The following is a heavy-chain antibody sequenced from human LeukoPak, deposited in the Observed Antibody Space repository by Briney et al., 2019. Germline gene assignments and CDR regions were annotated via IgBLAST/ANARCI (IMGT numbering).Heavy chain of an antibody. CDR2: ISGSGGST. J-gene: IGHJ4*02. D-gene: IGHD3-22*01. CDR3: AKLYYYDSSGPSHY. Sequence: GGSLRLSCAASGFTFSSCAMSWVRQAPGKGLEWVSAISGSGGSTYYADSVKGRFTISRDNSKNTLYLQMNSLRAEDTAVYYCAKLYYYDSSGPSHYWGQGTLVTVPS. V-gene: IGHV3-23*01. CDR1: GFTFSSCA.